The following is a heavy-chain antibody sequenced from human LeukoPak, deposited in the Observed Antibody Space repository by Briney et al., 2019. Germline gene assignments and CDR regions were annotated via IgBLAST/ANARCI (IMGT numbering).Heavy chain of an antibody. CDR2: INPNTGGT. CDR3: ARGWTREDAFAV. D-gene: IGHD3/OR15-3a*01. Sequence: ASVQVSCKTSGYSFILYHIHWVRQAPGQGLEWMGYINPNTGGTKFAQQFQGRVTLTRDTATTTAHMELSGLTPDDTAVYYCARGWTREDAFAVWGQGTMVTVS. CDR1: GYSFILYH. V-gene: IGHV1-2*02. J-gene: IGHJ3*01.